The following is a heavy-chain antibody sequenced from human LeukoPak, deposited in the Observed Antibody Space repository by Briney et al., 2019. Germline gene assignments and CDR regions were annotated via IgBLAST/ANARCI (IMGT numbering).Heavy chain of an antibody. CDR3: ARDRAPGGNASDI. D-gene: IGHD1-14*01. V-gene: IGHV4-59*01. Sequence: SETLSLTCTVSGGSISSYYWSWIRQPPGKGLEWVGYIYYSGSIYYNPSLKSRVTISVDTSKNQFSLKLSSVTAADTAVYYCARDRAPGGNASDIWGQGTMVTVSS. CDR1: GGSISSYY. J-gene: IGHJ3*02. CDR2: IYYSGSI.